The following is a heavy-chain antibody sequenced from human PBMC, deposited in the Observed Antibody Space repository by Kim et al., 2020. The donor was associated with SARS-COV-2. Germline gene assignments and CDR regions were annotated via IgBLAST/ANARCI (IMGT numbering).Heavy chain of an antibody. CDR2: INPNSGGT. CDR1: GYTFTGYY. J-gene: IGHJ5*02. D-gene: IGHD3-10*01. V-gene: IGHV1-2*05. Sequence: ASVKVSCKASGYTFTGYYMHWVRQAPGQGLEWMGRINPNSGGTNYAQKFQGRVTMTRDTSINTAYMELSRLRSDDTVVYYCARGSGLLWFGDNAGDWFDPWGQGTLVTVSS. CDR3: ARGSGLLWFGDNAGDWFDP.